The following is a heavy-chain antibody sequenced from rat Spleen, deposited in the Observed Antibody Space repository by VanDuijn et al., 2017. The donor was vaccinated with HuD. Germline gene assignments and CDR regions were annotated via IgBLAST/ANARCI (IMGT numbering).Heavy chain of an antibody. Sequence: QVQLKESGPGLVQPSQTLSLTCTVAGFSLTSYHIHWIRQSPGKGLEYMGVIWNTGGTRYNSALKSRLSISRDTSKSQVFLKMNSLQTDETAIYFCTRDFGDYWGQGVMVTVSS. J-gene: IGHJ2*01. D-gene: IGHD4-3*01. CDR3: TRDFGDY. CDR1: GFSLTSYH. V-gene: IGHV2-41*01. CDR2: IWNTGGT.